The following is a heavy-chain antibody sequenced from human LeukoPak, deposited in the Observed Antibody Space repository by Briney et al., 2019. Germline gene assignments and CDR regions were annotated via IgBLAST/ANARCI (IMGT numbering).Heavy chain of an antibody. Sequence: PGGSLRLSCATSGFTFSSYAMNWVRQAPGKGLECVSFISTSGDFTYYAASVKGRFTVSRDNSKNTLYLQMNSLRDEDTAVYYCVRDAAYSAFNMWGQGTMVTVSS. J-gene: IGHJ3*02. CDR3: VRDAAYSAFNM. V-gene: IGHV3-23*01. CDR2: ISTSGDFT. CDR1: GFTFSSYA. D-gene: IGHD4-11*01.